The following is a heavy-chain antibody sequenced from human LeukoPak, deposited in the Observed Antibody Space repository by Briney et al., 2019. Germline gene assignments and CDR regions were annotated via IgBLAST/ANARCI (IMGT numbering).Heavy chain of an antibody. J-gene: IGHJ4*02. Sequence: GRSLRLSCAASGFTFSSYAMHWVRQAPGKGLEWVAVILYDGSNKYYADSVKGRFTISRDNSKNTLYLQMNSLKAEDTAVYYCARDISDDYWGQGTLVTVSS. D-gene: IGHD1-26*01. CDR3: ARDISDDY. CDR2: ILYDGSNK. CDR1: GFTFSSYA. V-gene: IGHV3-30-3*01.